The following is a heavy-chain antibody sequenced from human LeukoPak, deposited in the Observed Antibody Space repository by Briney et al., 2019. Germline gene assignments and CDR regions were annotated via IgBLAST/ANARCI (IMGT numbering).Heavy chain of an antibody. CDR3: ARDFWQQGP. D-gene: IGHD3-3*01. J-gene: IGHJ5*02. CDR2: ISSSSSTI. CDR1: GFTLSNAW. V-gene: IGHV3-48*02. Sequence: GGSLRLSCVASGFTLSNAWMSWVPQAPGKGLEWVSYISSSSSTIYYADSVNGRFTISRDNAKNSLYLQMNSPTDEDTAMYYCARDFWQQGPWGQGTLVTVSS.